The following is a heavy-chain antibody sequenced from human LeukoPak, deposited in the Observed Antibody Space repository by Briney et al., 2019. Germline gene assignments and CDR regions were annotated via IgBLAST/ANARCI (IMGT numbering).Heavy chain of an antibody. CDR1: GFTISRYW. J-gene: IGHJ4*02. CDR3: ARDLYRIVVVPHYFDY. V-gene: IGHV3-7*01. CDR2: INQDESAK. D-gene: IGHD3-22*01. Sequence: GGSLRLSCAASGFTISRYWMSWVRQAPGKGLEWGASINQDESAKRYVDSVKGRFTISRDNAKNSLYLQMNSLRAEDTAVYYCARDLYRIVVVPHYFDYWGQGTLVTVSS.